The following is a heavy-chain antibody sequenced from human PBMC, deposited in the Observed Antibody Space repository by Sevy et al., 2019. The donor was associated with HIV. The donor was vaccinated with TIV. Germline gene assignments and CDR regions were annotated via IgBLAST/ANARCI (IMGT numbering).Heavy chain of an antibody. V-gene: IGHV3-15*01. CDR3: TTVTEKYSSGWYMRHTSDY. CDR2: IKSKTDGGTT. J-gene: IGHJ4*02. D-gene: IGHD6-19*01. Sequence: GGSLRLSCAASGFTFSNAWMSWVRQAPGKGLEWVGRIKSKTDGGTTDYAAPVKGRFTISRDDSKNTLYLQMNSLKTEDTAVYYCTTVTEKYSSGWYMRHTSDYWGQGTLVTVSS. CDR1: GFTFSNAW.